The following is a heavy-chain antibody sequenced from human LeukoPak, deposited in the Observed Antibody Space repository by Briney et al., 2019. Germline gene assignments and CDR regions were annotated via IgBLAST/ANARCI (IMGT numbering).Heavy chain of an antibody. CDR3: ARVDTAMVNIYYYYYYMDV. V-gene: IGHV1-8*02. CDR1: GYTFTSYD. Sequence: ASVKVSCKASGYTFTSYDINWVRQATGQGLEWMRRMNPNSGNTGYAQKFQGRVTMTRNTSISTAYMELSSLRSEDTAVYYCARVDTAMVNIYYYYYYMDVWGKGTTVAISS. J-gene: IGHJ6*03. D-gene: IGHD5-18*01. CDR2: MNPNSGNT.